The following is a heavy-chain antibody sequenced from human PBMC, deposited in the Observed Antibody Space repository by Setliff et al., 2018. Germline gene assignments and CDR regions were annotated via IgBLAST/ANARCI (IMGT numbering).Heavy chain of an antibody. V-gene: IGHV4-61*09. Sequence: SETLSLTCTVSGDPMSSRRYYWAWIRQPAGKELEWIGQIYTSWSTNYNPSLKSRVTISLDTSNNQFSLSLSSVTAADTAVYYCARMSGFLYIDVWGKGTTVTVSS. CDR1: GDPMSSRRYY. CDR2: IYTSWST. D-gene: IGHD3-3*01. CDR3: ARMSGFLYIDV. J-gene: IGHJ6*03.